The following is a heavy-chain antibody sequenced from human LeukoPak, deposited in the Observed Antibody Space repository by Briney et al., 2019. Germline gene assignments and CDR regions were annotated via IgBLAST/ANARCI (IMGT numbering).Heavy chain of an antibody. Sequence: GGSLRLSCAASGFTFSNAWMNWVRQAPGKGLEWVGRIKSKTDGATTDYAAPVKGRFTISRDDSKNTLYLQMNSLKTEDTAVYYCTTDRSRDGYNYVVYWGQGTLVTVSS. D-gene: IGHD5-24*01. CDR2: IKSKTDGATT. CDR1: GFTFSNAW. J-gene: IGHJ4*02. V-gene: IGHV3-15*07. CDR3: TTDRSRDGYNYVVY.